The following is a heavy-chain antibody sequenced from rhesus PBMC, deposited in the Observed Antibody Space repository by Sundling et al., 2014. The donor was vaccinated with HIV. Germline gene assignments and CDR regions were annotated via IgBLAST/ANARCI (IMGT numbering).Heavy chain of an antibody. CDR1: GGSFSANY. D-gene: IGHD1-44*02. CDR2: ISGNTGRS. V-gene: IGHV4-165*01. CDR3: AREEWQLYVDY. Sequence: QVQLQESGPGLVKPSDTLSLTCGVSGGSFSANYWGWIRQPPGKGLEWIGYISGNTGRSDYNPSLKSRVTISIDTSKNQFSLKLTSVTAADTAVYYCAREEWQLYVDYWGQGVLVTVSS. J-gene: IGHJ4*01.